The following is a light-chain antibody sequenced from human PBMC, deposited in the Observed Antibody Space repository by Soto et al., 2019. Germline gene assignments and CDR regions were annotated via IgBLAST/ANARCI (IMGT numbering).Light chain of an antibody. J-gene: IGKJ1*01. CDR3: QQSYSTPRS. V-gene: IGKV1-39*01. CDR2: AAS. Sequence: DIQMTQSPSSLSASVGDRVTITCRAGQSISSYLNWYQQKPGKAPKLLIYAASSLQSGVPSRFSASGSGTDFTLTISSLQPADFATYYCQQSYSTPRSFGQGTKVVIK. CDR1: QSISSY.